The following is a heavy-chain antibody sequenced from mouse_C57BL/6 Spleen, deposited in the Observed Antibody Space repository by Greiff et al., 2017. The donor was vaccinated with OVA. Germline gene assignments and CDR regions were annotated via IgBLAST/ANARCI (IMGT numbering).Heavy chain of an antibody. J-gene: IGHJ4*01. D-gene: IGHD2-1*01. V-gene: IGHV5-17*01. Sequence: EVKLVESGGGLVKPGGSLKLSCAASGFTFSDYGMHWVRQAPEKGLEWVAYISSGSSTIYSADTVKGRFTISRDNAKNTLFLQMTSLRSEDTAMYYCARGGGNPFYYAMDYWGQGTSVTVSS. CDR3: ARGGGNPFYYAMDY. CDR2: ISSGSSTI. CDR1: GFTFSDYG.